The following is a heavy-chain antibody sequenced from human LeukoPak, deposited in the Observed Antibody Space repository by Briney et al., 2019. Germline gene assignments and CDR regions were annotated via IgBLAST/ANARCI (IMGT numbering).Heavy chain of an antibody. CDR3: AREIAQTGGDY. J-gene: IGHJ4*02. CDR2: INSDGSST. Sequence: GGSLRLSCAASGFTFSNYWMHWVRQAPGKGLVWVSRINSDGSSTSYADSVKGRFTISRDNAKNTLYLQMNSLRAEDTAVYYCAREIAQTGGDYWGQGTLVTVSS. D-gene: IGHD7-27*01. CDR1: GFTFSNYW. V-gene: IGHV3-74*01.